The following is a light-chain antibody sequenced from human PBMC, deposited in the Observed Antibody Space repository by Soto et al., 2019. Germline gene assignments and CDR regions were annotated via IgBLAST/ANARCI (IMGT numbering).Light chain of an antibody. Sequence: EIVLTQSPGTLSLSPGERATLSCRASQSVSSSYLAWYQQQPGQAPRLLIYGASTMATGIPDRFSGSGSGTDFTLTISRLEPEDFAVYYCQQYGNSPRLTFGGGTKVEIK. CDR2: GAS. CDR3: QQYGNSPRLT. V-gene: IGKV3-20*01. J-gene: IGKJ4*01. CDR1: QSVSSSY.